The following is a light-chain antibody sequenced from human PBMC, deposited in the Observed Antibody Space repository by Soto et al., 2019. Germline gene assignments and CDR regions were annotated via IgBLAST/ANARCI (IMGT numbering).Light chain of an antibody. CDR1: SSDVGGYNY. J-gene: IGLJ1*01. CDR3: TSYTTSNTYV. Sequence: SLLTQPSSLSGAPGQSITLSCTGTSSDVGGYNYVFWYQQHPGKAPKLMIYDVSNRPSGVSNRFSGSKSGDTASLTISGLQAEDEADYYCTSYTTSNTYVFGNGTKVTVL. CDR2: DVS. V-gene: IGLV2-14*03.